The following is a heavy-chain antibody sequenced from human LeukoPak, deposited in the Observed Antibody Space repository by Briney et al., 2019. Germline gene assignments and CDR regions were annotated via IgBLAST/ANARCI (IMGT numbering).Heavy chain of an antibody. CDR2: IYYNERT. D-gene: IGHD2-15*01. J-gene: IGHJ4*02. CDR1: GASMTISSYY. V-gene: IGHV4-39*07. Sequence: SETLSLTCTVSGASMTISSYYWAWIRQSPGQGLQWIGNIYYNERTSYTPSLKSRDTMSIDTSKNQFSLRLSSVTAADTAVYYCLREGYCSGGACYGDGTSWGQGTLVIVSS. CDR3: LREGYCSGGACYGDGTS.